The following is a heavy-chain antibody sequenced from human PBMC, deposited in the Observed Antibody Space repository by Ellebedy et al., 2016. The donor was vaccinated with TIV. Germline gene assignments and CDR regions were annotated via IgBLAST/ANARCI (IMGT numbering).Heavy chain of an antibody. CDR3: ATWGVQWGLDS. J-gene: IGHJ4*02. CDR2: IRQDGDDI. Sequence: GESLKISXEGSRFTLSSYFMSWVRQAPGRGLEWVAKIRQDGDDIDYMDSVKGRFTISRDNAKNSLFLQMDSLRVEDTAVYYCATWGVQWGLDSWGQGTLVTVSS. CDR1: RFTLSSYF. D-gene: IGHD3-10*01. V-gene: IGHV3-7*01.